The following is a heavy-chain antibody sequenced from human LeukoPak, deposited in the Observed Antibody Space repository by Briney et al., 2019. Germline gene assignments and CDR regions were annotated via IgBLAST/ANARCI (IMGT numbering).Heavy chain of an antibody. CDR2: INPNSGGT. V-gene: IGHV1-2*02. Sequence: ASVKVSCKASGYTFTGYYMHWVRQAPGQGLEWTGWINPNSGGTNYAQKFQGRVTMTRDTSISTAYMELSRLRSDDTAVYYCARDPATVTTYWFDPWGQGTLVTVS. CDR1: GYTFTGYY. D-gene: IGHD4-17*01. J-gene: IGHJ5*02. CDR3: ARDPATVTTYWFDP.